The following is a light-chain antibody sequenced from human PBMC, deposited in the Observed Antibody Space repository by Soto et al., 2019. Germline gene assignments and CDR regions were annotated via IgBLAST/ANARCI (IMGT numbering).Light chain of an antibody. CDR3: AAWDGSLNVVL. CDR1: SSNIGTNT. J-gene: IGLJ3*02. CDR2: SSN. Sequence: QSALTQPPSASGTPGQRVTISCSGSSSNIGTNTVNWYQQFPRSAPKLLMYSSNQRPSGVPYRFSGSKSGTSASLAISGLQSEDEADYYCAAWDGSLNVVLFGRGTKLTVL. V-gene: IGLV1-44*01.